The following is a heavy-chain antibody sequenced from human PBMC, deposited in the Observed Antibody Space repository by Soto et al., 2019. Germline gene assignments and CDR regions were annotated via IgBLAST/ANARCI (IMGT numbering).Heavy chain of an antibody. D-gene: IGHD3-22*01. V-gene: IGHV3-33*01. CDR1: GFTFSSYG. J-gene: IGHJ1*01. CDR2: IWYDGINK. CDR3: AREELSHYYDSSGYLPY. Sequence: PGGSLRLSCAASGFTFSSYGMHWVRQAPGKGLEWVAVIWYDGINKYYADSVKGRFTISRANSKNTPYLQMNTLRAEDTAGYSCAREELSHYYDSSGYLPYWGQGTLVTVSS.